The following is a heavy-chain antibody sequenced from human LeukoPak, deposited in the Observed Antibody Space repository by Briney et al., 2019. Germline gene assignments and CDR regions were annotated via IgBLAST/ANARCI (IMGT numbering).Heavy chain of an antibody. Sequence: GKSLRLSCAASGFTFSNYVIHWVRQAPGKGLEWVAVISYDGSNKYYVDSVKGRFTISRDNSKNTLFLQMNSLRAEDTAVYYCVKDLNCGGDCYSATAHWGQGSLVTVSS. D-gene: IGHD2-21*02. J-gene: IGHJ4*02. V-gene: IGHV3-30*18. CDR2: ISYDGSNK. CDR3: VKDLNCGGDCYSATAH. CDR1: GFTFSNYV.